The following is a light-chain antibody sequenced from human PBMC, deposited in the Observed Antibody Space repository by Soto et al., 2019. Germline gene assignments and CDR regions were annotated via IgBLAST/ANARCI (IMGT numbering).Light chain of an antibody. Sequence: QSALTQPASVSGSRGQSITISCTGTSSDVGGYNYVSGYQQHPGKAPKLMIYDVSNRPSGVSNRFSGSKSGNTASLTISGLQAEDEADYYCSSYTSSGTHVVFGGGTKLTVL. CDR1: SSDVGGYNY. CDR3: SSYTSSGTHVV. V-gene: IGLV2-14*01. J-gene: IGLJ2*01. CDR2: DVS.